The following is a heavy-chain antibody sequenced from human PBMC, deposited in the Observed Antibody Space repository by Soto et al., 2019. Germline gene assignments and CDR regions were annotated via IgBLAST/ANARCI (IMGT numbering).Heavy chain of an antibody. CDR2: ISAGGDTS. Sequence: EVQVSESGGGLVQPGGSLRLSCATSGFTFSNYPMNWVRQAPGKGLEWVSGISAGGDTSYYADSVKGRFTIFRDNSKNSVSLQMNILRVEDTAVYYCARRVWGQGTLVTVSS. CDR3: ARRV. J-gene: IGHJ4*02. V-gene: IGHV3-23*01. CDR1: GFTFSNYP.